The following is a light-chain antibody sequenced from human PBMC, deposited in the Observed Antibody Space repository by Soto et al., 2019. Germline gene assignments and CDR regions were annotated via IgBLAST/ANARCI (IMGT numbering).Light chain of an antibody. CDR1: SSNIGAGFD. V-gene: IGLV1-40*01. CDR2: GNT. J-gene: IGLJ2*01. Sequence: QSVLTQAPSMSGAPGQRVTISCTGRSSNIGAGFDVHWYLQLPGTAPKLLIYGNTNRPSGVPDRFSGSKSGTSASLAITGLQAEDEADYYCQSYDSSLNGVVFGGGTKLTVL. CDR3: QSYDSSLNGVV.